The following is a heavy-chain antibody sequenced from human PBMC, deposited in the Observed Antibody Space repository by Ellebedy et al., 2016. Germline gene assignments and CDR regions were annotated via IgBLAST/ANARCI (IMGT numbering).Heavy chain of an antibody. D-gene: IGHD1/OR15-1a*01. CDR2: ISPDGSNE. V-gene: IGHV3-30*18. CDR1: GFIFSRYD. CDR3: AKVRTPDFWHNSDMDV. Sequence: GESLKISXAASGFIFSRYDIQWVRQAPGKGLEWVALISPDGSNEHYTDSVKGRFTISRDNSKFRVYLQMNSLIVDDTAVYYCAKVRTPDFWHNSDMDVWGQGTTVTVSS. J-gene: IGHJ6*02.